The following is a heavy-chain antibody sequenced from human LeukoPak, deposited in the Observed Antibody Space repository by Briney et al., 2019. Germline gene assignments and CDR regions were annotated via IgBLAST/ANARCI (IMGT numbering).Heavy chain of an antibody. V-gene: IGHV5-10-1*01. CDR2: IDPSDSYT. CDR1: GYSFTSYW. J-gene: IGHJ3*02. CDR3: AGNSNWAQGDAFDI. D-gene: IGHD7-27*01. Sequence: GESLRISCKGSGYSFTSYWISWVRQMPGKGLGGMGRIDPSDSYTNYSPSFQGHGNISTDKSIGTAYLQWSSLKASDIAMYYCAGNSNWAQGDAFDIWGQGTMGTVTS.